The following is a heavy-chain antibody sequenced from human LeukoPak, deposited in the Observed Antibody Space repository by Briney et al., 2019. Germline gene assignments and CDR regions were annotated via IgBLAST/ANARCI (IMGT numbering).Heavy chain of an antibody. CDR1: GFTFSNAW. V-gene: IGHV3-15*01. J-gene: IGHJ3*02. D-gene: IGHD4-17*01. CDR3: TTEEGYGDLPFFDI. Sequence: GGSLRLSCAASGFTFSNAWMSWVRQAPGKGLEWVGRIKSKTDGGTTDYAAPVKGRFTISRDDSKNTLYLQMNSLKTEDTAVYYCTTEEGYGDLPFFDIWGQGTMVTVSS. CDR2: IKSKTDGGTT.